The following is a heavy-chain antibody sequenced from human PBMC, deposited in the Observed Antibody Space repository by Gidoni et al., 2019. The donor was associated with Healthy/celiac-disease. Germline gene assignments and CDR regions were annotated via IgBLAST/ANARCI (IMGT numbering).Heavy chain of an antibody. Sequence: EVQLVESGGGLVKPGGSLRLSCAASGFTFSSYSMNWVRQAPGKGLEWVSSISSSSSYIYYADSVKGRFTISRDNAKNSLYLQMNSLRAEDTAVYYCAQLPMVTVDYWGQGTLVTVSS. CDR2: ISSSSSYI. CDR1: GFTFSSYS. CDR3: AQLPMVTVDY. V-gene: IGHV3-21*01. D-gene: IGHD5-18*01. J-gene: IGHJ4*02.